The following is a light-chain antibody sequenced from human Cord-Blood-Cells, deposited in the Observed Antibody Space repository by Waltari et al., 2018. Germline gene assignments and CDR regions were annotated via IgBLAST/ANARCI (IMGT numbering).Light chain of an antibody. CDR2: GKN. J-gene: IGLJ3*02. CDR3: NSRDSSGNHLV. CDR1: SLRSYY. Sequence: SSELTQDPAVSVALGQTVTITCQGDSLRSYYSSWYQQKSGQAPVLVIYGKNYRPLGITDRFAGSSSGNTASLTITGAQAEDEADYYCNSRDSSGNHLVVGGGTKLTGL. V-gene: IGLV3-19*01.